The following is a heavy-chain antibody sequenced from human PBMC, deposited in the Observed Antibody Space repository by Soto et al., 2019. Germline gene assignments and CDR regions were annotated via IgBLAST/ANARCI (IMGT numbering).Heavy chain of an antibody. D-gene: IGHD3-10*01. CDR3: SGAVRTVPRGRAAH. V-gene: IGHV1-18*01. CDR2: ISAYNGTT. CDR1: GYTFTSYG. J-gene: IGHJ4*01. Sequence: QIQLVQSGVEVEKPGASVKVSCKASGYTFTSYGVSWVRQAPGQGLEWRGWISAYNGTTNDTQKFQGTVTIATNTPKSTVYIVLRSLTSDYTAVYYCSGAVRTVPRGRAAHWGHGTLFTVS.